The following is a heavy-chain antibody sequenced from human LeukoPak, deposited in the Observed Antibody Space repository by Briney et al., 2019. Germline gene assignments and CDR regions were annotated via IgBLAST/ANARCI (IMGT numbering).Heavy chain of an antibody. V-gene: IGHV4-39*07. CDR1: GGSISSSSYY. D-gene: IGHD5-18*01. CDR2: IYYSGST. J-gene: IGHJ4*02. CDR3: AKAEGGYSYGFDE. Sequence: RTSETLSLTCTVSGGSISSSSYYWGWIRQPPGKGLEWIGSIYYSGSTYYNPSLKSRVTISVDTSKNQFSLKLNSVTPEDTAVYYCAKAEGGYSYGFDEWGQGTLVTVSS.